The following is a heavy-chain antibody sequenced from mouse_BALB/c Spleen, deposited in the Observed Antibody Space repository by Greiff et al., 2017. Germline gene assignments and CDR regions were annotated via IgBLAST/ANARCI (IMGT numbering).Heavy chain of an antibody. D-gene: IGHD1-1*01. J-gene: IGHJ2*01. CDR2: ISYDGSN. Sequence: DEKLQESGPGLVKPSQSLSLTCSVTGYSITSGYYWNWIRQFPGNKLEWMGYISYDGSNNYNPSLKNRISITRDTSKNQFFLKLNSVTTEDTATYYCARDHYGSSSDYWGQGTTLTVSS. CDR3: ARDHYGSSSDY. V-gene: IGHV3-6*02. CDR1: GYSITSGYY.